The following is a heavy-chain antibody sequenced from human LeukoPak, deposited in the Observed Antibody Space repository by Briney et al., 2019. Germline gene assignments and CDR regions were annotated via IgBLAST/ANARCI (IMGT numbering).Heavy chain of an antibody. Sequence: SETLSLTCTVSGGSISSYCWSWIRQPPGKGLEWIGYIYYSGSTNYNPSLKSRVTISVDTSKNQFSLKLSSVTAADTAVYYCARVKDDSSGYSHDAFDIWGQGIMVTVSS. J-gene: IGHJ3*02. D-gene: IGHD3-22*01. CDR1: GGSISSYC. CDR3: ARVKDDSSGYSHDAFDI. V-gene: IGHV4-59*01. CDR2: IYYSGST.